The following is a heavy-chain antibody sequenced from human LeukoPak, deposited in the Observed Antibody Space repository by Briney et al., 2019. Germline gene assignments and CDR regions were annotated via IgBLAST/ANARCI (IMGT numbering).Heavy chain of an antibody. V-gene: IGHV3-23*01. J-gene: IGHJ4*02. Sequence: GGSLRLSCAASGFTLSSYAMSSVRQAPGKGLEWVSAISGSGGSTYYADSVKGRFTISRDNSKNTLYLQMNSLRADDTAVYYCAKGNDSIVAGSRPDYWGQGTLVTVSS. CDR1: GFTLSSYA. CDR3: AKGNDSIVAGSRPDY. D-gene: IGHD6-13*01. CDR2: ISGSGGST.